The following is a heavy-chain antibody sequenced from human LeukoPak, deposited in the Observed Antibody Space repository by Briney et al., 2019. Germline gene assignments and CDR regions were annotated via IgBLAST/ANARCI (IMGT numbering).Heavy chain of an antibody. D-gene: IGHD6-19*01. Sequence: GGSLRLSCAASGFTFSDYYMSWIRQAPGKGLEWVSYISYSGSTLYYADSVKGRFTMSRDNAKNSVYLQMNSLRDEDTAVYYCTRDAALVPGKNFWGQGTLVTVSS. V-gene: IGHV3-11*04. CDR2: ISYSGSTL. CDR3: TRDAALVPGKNF. J-gene: IGHJ4*02. CDR1: GFTFSDYY.